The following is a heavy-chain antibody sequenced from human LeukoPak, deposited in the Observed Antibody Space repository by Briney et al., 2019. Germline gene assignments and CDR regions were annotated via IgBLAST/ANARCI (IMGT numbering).Heavy chain of an antibody. J-gene: IGHJ4*02. Sequence: ASVKVSCKASGGTFSSYAISWVRQAPGQGLEWMGGIIPIFGTANYAQKFQGRVTITTDESTSTAYMELSSLRSEDTAVYYCARDGYSGSSPGYWGQGTLVTVFS. CDR3: ARDGYSGSSPGY. V-gene: IGHV1-69*05. CDR1: GGTFSSYA. CDR2: IIPIFGTA. D-gene: IGHD1-26*01.